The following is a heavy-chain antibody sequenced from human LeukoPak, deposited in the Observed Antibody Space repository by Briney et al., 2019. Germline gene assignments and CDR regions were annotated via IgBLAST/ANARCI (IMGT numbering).Heavy chain of an antibody. Sequence: PSETLSLTCTVSGYSISSGYYWGWIRQPPGKGLEWIGSIYHSGSTYYNPSLKSRVTISVDTSKNQFSLKLSSVTAADTAVYYCARDRGITMIVVSGYFDYWGQGTLVTVSS. CDR1: GYSISSGYY. D-gene: IGHD3-22*01. CDR3: ARDRGITMIVVSGYFDY. V-gene: IGHV4-38-2*02. CDR2: IYHSGST. J-gene: IGHJ4*02.